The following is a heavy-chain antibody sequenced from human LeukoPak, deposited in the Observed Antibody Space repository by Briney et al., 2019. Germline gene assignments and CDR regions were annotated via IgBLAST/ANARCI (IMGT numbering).Heavy chain of an antibody. CDR1: GYSFTGYY. J-gene: IGHJ6*03. CDR2: INPNSGDT. CDR3: ARDGEVGYSRAYYYYYVDV. Sequence: ASVKVSCKASGYSFTGYYIHWVRQAPGQGLEWMGWINPNSGDTKNAQKFQGRVTMTRDTSIRTAYMELSRLRSDDTAVYYCARDGEVGYSRAYYYYYVDVWGKGTTDTVSS. D-gene: IGHD2-15*01. V-gene: IGHV1-2*02.